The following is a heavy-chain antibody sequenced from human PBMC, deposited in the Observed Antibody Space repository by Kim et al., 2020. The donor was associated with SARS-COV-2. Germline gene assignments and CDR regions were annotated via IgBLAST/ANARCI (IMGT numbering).Heavy chain of an antibody. CDR1: GGSISSYY. J-gene: IGHJ6*02. V-gene: IGHV4-59*08. CDR2: IYYSGST. D-gene: IGHD3-9*01. Sequence: SETLSLTCTVSGGSISSYYWSWIRQPPGKGLEWIGYIYYSGSTNYNPSLKSRVTISVDTSKNQFSLKLSSVTAADTAVYYCARLGNDILTGYYTAPYYYYGMDVWGQWTTVTVS. CDR3: ARLGNDILTGYYTAPYYYYGMDV.